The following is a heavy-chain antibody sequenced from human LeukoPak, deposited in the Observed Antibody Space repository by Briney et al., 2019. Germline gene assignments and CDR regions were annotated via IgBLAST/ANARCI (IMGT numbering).Heavy chain of an antibody. D-gene: IGHD6-19*01. J-gene: IGHJ5*02. CDR2: ISSSSSYI. CDR1: GFTFSSYS. V-gene: IGHV3-21*01. CDR3: ARDSYSSAFDP. Sequence: GGSLRLSCAASGFTFSSYSMNWIRQAPGKGLEWVSSISSSSSYIYYADSVKGRFTISRDNAKNSLYLQMNSLRAEDTAVYYCARDSYSSAFDPWGQGTLVTVSS.